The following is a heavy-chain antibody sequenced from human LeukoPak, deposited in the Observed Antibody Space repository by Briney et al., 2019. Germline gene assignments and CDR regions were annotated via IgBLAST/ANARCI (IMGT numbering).Heavy chain of an antibody. J-gene: IGHJ4*02. Sequence: SETLSLTCTVSGGSISSYYWSWIRQPPGKGLEWIGYIYYSGSTNYNPSLKSRVTISVDTSKNQFSLKLSSVTAADTAVYYCASGKSYGSGSYFDYWGQGTLVTVSS. CDR1: GGSISSYY. CDR3: ASGKSYGSGSYFDY. V-gene: IGHV4-59*01. CDR2: IYYSGST. D-gene: IGHD3-10*01.